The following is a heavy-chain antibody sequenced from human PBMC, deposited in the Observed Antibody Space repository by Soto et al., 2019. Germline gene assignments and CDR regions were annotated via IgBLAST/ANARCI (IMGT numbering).Heavy chain of an antibody. D-gene: IGHD3-10*01. CDR2: IGPTNNDI. CDR3: AKESYNRHTDFDH. V-gene: IGHV3-21*05. J-gene: IGHJ4*02. Sequence: PGGSLRLSCAASGFSFSSFTMNWVRQAPGKGLEWISYIGPTNNDIGYAASVKGRFTISRDNSKNTLYLQMNSLRVEDTAIYYCAKESYNRHTDFDHWGQGIQVTVSS. CDR1: GFSFSSFT.